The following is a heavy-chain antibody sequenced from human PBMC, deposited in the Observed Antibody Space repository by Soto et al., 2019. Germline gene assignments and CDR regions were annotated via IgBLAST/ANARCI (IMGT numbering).Heavy chain of an antibody. CDR3: ARDRYSGTSTAFDI. J-gene: IGHJ3*02. D-gene: IGHD1-26*01. CDR2: IWYDGSNK. Sequence: QVQLVESGGGVVQPGRSLRLSCAASGFTFSSYGMHWVRQAPGKGLEWVAVIWYDGSNKYYADSVKGRFTISRDNSKNTLYLQMNSLRAEDTAVYYCARDRYSGTSTAFDIWGQGTMVTVSS. CDR1: GFTFSSYG. V-gene: IGHV3-33*01.